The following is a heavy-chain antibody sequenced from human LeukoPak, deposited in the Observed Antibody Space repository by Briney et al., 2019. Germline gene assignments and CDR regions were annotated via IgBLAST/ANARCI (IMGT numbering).Heavy chain of an antibody. CDR2: TFPGDSDI. Sequence: GESLKISCKAYGYSFTSYWIGWVRQMPGKGLEWMGITFPGDSDIRYSPSFQGQVTISADKSISTAYLQWSSLKASDTAMYYCAISTVTTMPFDHWGQGTPVTVSS. CDR1: GYSFTSYW. J-gene: IGHJ5*02. D-gene: IGHD4-17*01. V-gene: IGHV5-51*01. CDR3: AISTVTTMPFDH.